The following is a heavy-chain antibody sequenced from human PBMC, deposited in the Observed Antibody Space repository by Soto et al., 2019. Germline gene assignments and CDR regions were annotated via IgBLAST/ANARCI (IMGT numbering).Heavy chain of an antibody. CDR1: GFNFGNYA. CDR2: INWNSDKV. CDR3: AKDKGGTPYYIDS. Sequence: VLLVESGGGLVQPGRSLRLSCAVSGFNFGNYAMHWVRQAPGKGLEWVAAINWNSDKVAYAGSVLGRFTIFRHSAKNSLHLQMNDLTTEDTALYYCAKDKGGTPYYIDSWGQVILVTVSS. D-gene: IGHD6-25*01. V-gene: IGHV3-9*01. J-gene: IGHJ4*02.